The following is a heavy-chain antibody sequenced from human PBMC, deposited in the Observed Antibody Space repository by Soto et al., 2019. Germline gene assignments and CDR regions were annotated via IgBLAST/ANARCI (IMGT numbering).Heavy chain of an antibody. CDR1: GYTFTSYY. CDR3: ASGCTSSSWLVKPIDY. J-gene: IGHJ4*02. Sequence: ASVKVSCKASGYTFTSYYMHWVRQAPGQGLEWMGIINPSGGSTSYAQKFQGRVTMTRDTSTSTVYMELSSLRSEDTAVYYCASGCTSSSWLVKPIDYWGQGTLVTVSS. D-gene: IGHD6-13*01. V-gene: IGHV1-46*01. CDR2: INPSGGST.